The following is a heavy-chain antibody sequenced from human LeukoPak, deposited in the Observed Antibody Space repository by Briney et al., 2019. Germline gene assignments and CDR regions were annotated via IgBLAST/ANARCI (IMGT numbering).Heavy chain of an antibody. V-gene: IGHV3-66*01. CDR1: GFTVSSNY. J-gene: IGHJ4*02. CDR2: IYSGGST. Sequence: GGSLRLSCAASGFTVSSNYMSWVRQAPGKGLEWVSVIYSGGSTYYADSVKGRFTISRDNSKNTLYLQMNSLRAEDTAVYYCVRGYYYDSSGYLGFDYWGQGTLVTVSS. CDR3: VRGYYYDSSGYLGFDY. D-gene: IGHD3-22*01.